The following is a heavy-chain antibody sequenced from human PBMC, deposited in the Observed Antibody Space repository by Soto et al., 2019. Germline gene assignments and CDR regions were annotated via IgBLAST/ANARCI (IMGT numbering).Heavy chain of an antibody. CDR3: ARGASCSSASCYDNFHYGLAV. CDR2: ITASNGNT. Sequence: QVQLVQSGPEVKKPGASVKVSCKASGYTFTNYGITWVRQAPGQGLEWMGWITASNGNTNYAREIQGRLTLTRDTSTSTAYMELRSLRSDDTAVYYCARGASCSSASCYDNFHYGLAVWGQGTTVIVPS. D-gene: IGHD2-2*01. V-gene: IGHV1-18*01. J-gene: IGHJ6*02. CDR1: GYTFTNYG.